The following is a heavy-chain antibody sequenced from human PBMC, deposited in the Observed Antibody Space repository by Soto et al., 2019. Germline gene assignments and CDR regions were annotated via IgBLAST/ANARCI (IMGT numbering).Heavy chain of an antibody. CDR2: INVDGSAT. CDR1: GLTFSSSW. CDR3: ARDRGSYNGIFHY. D-gene: IGHD2-15*01. Sequence: EVQLVESGGGLVQPGGSRRLSCAVSGLTFSSSWMHWVRQAPGKGLVWVSRINVDGSATHYADSVQGRFTISRDNAKNILYLQMTNLSDEDTAVYYCARDRGSYNGIFHYWGQGTLVTVSS. J-gene: IGHJ4*02. V-gene: IGHV3-74*01.